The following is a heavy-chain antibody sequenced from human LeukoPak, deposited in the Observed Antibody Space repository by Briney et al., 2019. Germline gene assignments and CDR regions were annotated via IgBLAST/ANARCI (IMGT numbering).Heavy chain of an antibody. CDR3: ARDWITMVRADDAFDI. V-gene: IGHV1-3*01. CDR1: GYTFTSYA. J-gene: IGHJ3*02. CDR2: INAGNGNT. D-gene: IGHD3-10*01. Sequence: ASVKVSCKASGYTFTSYAMHWVRQAPGQRLEWMGWINAGNGNTKYSQKFQGRVTITRDTSASTAYMELSSLRSEDTAVYYCARDWITMVRADDAFDIWGQGTMVTVSS.